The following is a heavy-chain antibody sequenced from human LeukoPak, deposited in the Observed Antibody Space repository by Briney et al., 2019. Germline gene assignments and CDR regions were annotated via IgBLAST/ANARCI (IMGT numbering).Heavy chain of an antibody. J-gene: IGHJ3*02. CDR3: ARVMWRSSWSGAGAFDI. CDR2: IYHSGST. CDR1: GGSISSSNW. V-gene: IGHV4-4*02. Sequence: SGTLSLTCAVSGGSISSSNWWSWVRQPPGKGLEWIGEIYHSGSTNYNPSLKSRVTISVDKSKNQFSLKLSSVTAADTAVYYCARVMWRSSWSGAGAFDIWGQGTMVTVSS. D-gene: IGHD6-13*01.